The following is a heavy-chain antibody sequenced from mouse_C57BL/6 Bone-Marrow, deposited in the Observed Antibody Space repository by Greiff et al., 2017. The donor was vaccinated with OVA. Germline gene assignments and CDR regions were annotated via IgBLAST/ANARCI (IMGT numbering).Heavy chain of an antibody. CDR2: INSDGSSP. CDR1: GFTFSDYY. V-gene: IGHV5-16*01. D-gene: IGHD2-5*01. Sequence: EVHLEESEGGLVQPGSSMKLSCTASGFTFSDYYMAWVRQVPEKGLEWVANINSDGSSPYYTDSLQSRFILSIDNAKNILYLQMSSLKSEDTATYYCASSRYSNYERGWYVDVGGTGTTVTVSS. CDR3: ASSRYSNYERGWYVDV. J-gene: IGHJ1*03.